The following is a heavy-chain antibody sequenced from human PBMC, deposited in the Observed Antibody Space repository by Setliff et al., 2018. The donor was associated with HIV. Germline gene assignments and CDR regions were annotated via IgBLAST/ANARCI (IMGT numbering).Heavy chain of an antibody. CDR2: IYYSGTT. CDR1: GGSIRSYY. D-gene: IGHD6-6*01. Sequence: TSETLSLTCIVSGGSIRSYYWRWIRKPRGKGLEWIGSIYYSGTTKYNPSLKSRVTISVDTSKNQFSLKLSSVTAADTAVYYCASEAWTSYRSSSGYYYYYMDVWGKGTTVTVSS. J-gene: IGHJ6*03. V-gene: IGHV4-59*01. CDR3: ASEAWTSYRSSSGYYYYYMDV.